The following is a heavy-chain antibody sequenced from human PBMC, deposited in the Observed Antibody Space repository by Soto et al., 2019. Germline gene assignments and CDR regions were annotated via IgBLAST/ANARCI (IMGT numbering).Heavy chain of an antibody. CDR3: AKDLHWFAMDV. D-gene: IGHD3-10*01. V-gene: IGHV3-23*01. CDR2: ISGSEDNI. J-gene: IGHJ6*02. Sequence: EVQLLESGGGLVQPGGSLRLSCVASGFPFSNYYMDWVRQAPGKGLEWVAVISGSEDNIHYADSVKGRFTISRDNSMNTLYLQMNSLRADDTGIYYCAKDLHWFAMDVWGQGTTVTVSS. CDR1: GFPFSNYY.